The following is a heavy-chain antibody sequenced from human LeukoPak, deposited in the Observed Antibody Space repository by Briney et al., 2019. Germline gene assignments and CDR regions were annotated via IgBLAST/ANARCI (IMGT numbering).Heavy chain of an antibody. Sequence: PSETLSLTCAVYGGSFSGYYWSWIRQPPGKVLEWIGEINHSGSTNYNPSLKSRVTISVDTSKNQFSLKLSSVTAADTAVYYCARTYDSSGYYRYYFDYWGQGTLVTVSS. J-gene: IGHJ4*02. D-gene: IGHD3-22*01. V-gene: IGHV4-34*01. CDR2: INHSGST. CDR3: ARTYDSSGYYRYYFDY. CDR1: GGSFSGYY.